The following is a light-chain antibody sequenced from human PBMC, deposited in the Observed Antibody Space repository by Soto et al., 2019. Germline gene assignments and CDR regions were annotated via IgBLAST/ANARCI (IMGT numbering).Light chain of an antibody. V-gene: IGKV1-17*01. CDR3: LQHNRYPLT. CDR1: QGIGDD. CDR2: SAS. Sequence: EIQMTQSPSSLSASVGDRVTITCRASQGIGDDLGWFQQKPGKAPKRLIYSASSLQSGVPSRFSGSGSGTEFTLTISSLQPEDFATYYCLQHNRYPLTFGGGTKVDIK. J-gene: IGKJ4*01.